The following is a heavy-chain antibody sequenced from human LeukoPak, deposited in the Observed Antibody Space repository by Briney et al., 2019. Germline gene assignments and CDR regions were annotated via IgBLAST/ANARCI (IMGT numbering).Heavy chain of an antibody. J-gene: IGHJ4*02. CDR3: ASYPRYSSSPPFDY. CDR1: GYTFTGQY. CDR2: INPNTGDT. Sequence: ASVKISCKASGYTFTGQYMHLVRQAPGQGLEWMGWINPNTGDTGYAQKFQGRVTMTRDTTITTAYMELSSLTSDDTAMYYCASYPRYSSSPPFDYWGQGTLVTVSS. V-gene: IGHV1-2*02. D-gene: IGHD6-19*01.